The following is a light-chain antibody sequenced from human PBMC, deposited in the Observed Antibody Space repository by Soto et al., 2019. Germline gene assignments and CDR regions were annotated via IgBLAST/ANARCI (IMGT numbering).Light chain of an antibody. J-gene: IGKJ4*01. CDR3: QQRSNWSAT. CDR2: DAS. Sequence: EIVLTQSPATLSLSPGERATLSCRASQSVSSYLAWYQQKPGQAPMLLIYDASNRATGIPARFSGSGSGTDFTLTISSLEPEDFAVYYCQQRSNWSATFGGGTKVEIK. CDR1: QSVSSY. V-gene: IGKV3-11*01.